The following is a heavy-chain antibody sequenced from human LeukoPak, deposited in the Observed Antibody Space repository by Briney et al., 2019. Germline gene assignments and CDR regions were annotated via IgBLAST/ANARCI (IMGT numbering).Heavy chain of an antibody. Sequence: SETLSLTCTGSGGSISNYYWSWIRQPPGKGLEWIGYIYYSGSTNYNPSLKSRVTISVDTSKNQFSLKPTSVPGADTAVYYCARRHWGPIDYWGQGTLVTVSS. D-gene: IGHD7-27*01. CDR2: IYYSGST. V-gene: IGHV4-59*08. CDR1: GGSISNYY. CDR3: ARRHWGPIDY. J-gene: IGHJ4*02.